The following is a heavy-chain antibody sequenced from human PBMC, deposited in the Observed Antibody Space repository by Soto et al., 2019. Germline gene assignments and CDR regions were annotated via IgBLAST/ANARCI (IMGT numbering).Heavy chain of an antibody. CDR3: ATDLRTGVAPTYLDY. D-gene: IGHD3-16*01. J-gene: IGHJ4*02. CDR2: ISSSGGNT. CDR1: GFSFRTYT. V-gene: IGHV3-23*01. Sequence: GGSLRLSCAASGFSFRTYTMSWVRQAPGKGLEWVSGISSSGGNTYYSDAVKGRFTISRDNSKDTLFLQMNRLGAEDTALYFRATDLRTGVAPTYLDYWGQGNLLTVTS.